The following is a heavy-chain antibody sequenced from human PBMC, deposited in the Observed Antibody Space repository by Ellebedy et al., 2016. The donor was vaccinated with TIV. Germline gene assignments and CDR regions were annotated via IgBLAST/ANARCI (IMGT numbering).Heavy chain of an antibody. Sequence: AASVTVSCKASGYSFINYAMSWVRQAPGQGLEWMGWINTNTGEPTYAQGFTGRFVFSLDTSVSTAYLHISSLKAEDTAIYYCARAAAAGFFWYFDLWGRGTLATVSS. V-gene: IGHV7-4-1*02. CDR2: INTNTGEP. D-gene: IGHD6-13*01. J-gene: IGHJ2*01. CDR3: ARAAAAGFFWYFDL. CDR1: GYSFINYA.